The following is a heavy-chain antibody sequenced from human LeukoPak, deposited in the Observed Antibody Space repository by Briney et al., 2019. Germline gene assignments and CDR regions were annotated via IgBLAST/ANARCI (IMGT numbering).Heavy chain of an antibody. J-gene: IGHJ4*02. D-gene: IGHD3-22*01. CDR3: AKGPGDSSGYYLFDY. CDR2: INSDGSST. Sequence: PGGSLRLSCAASGFTFSSYWMHWVRQAPGKGLVWVSRINSDGSSTSYADSVKGRFTISRDNSKNSLYLQMNSLRTEDTALYYCAKGPGDSSGYYLFDYWGQGTLVTVSS. V-gene: IGHV3-74*01. CDR1: GFTFSSYW.